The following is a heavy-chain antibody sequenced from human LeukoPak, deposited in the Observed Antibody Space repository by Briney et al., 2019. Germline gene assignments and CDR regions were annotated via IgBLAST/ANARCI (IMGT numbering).Heavy chain of an antibody. CDR2: IRYDGSNK. D-gene: IGHD6-13*01. V-gene: IGHV3-30*02. Sequence: PGGSLRLSCAASGFTFSSHGMHWVRQAPGKGLEWVAFIRYDGSNKYYADSVKGRFTISRDNSKNTLYLQMNSLRAEDTAVYYCAKDKVTQQLAGGWFDPWGQGTLVTVSS. CDR3: AKDKVTQQLAGGWFDP. J-gene: IGHJ5*02. CDR1: GFTFSSHG.